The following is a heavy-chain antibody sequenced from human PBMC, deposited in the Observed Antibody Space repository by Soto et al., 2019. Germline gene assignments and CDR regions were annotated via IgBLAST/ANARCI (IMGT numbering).Heavy chain of an antibody. Sequence: PGESLKISCQGSGYSFTTYWIAWVRQMPGKGLEWMGRIDPSDSQTYYSPSFRGHVTISVTKSITTVFLQWSSLRASDTAMYYCARQIYDSDTGPNFQYYFESWGQGTPVTVSS. D-gene: IGHD3-22*01. J-gene: IGHJ4*02. CDR2: IDPSDSQT. CDR1: GYSFTTYW. CDR3: ARQIYDSDTGPNFQYYFES. V-gene: IGHV5-10-1*01.